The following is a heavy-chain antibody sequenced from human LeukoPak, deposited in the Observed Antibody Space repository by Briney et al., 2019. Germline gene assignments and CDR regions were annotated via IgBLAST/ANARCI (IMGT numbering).Heavy chain of an antibody. CDR2: ISPNNGAT. Sequence: GASVKVSCKASGYTFTASNIHWVRQAPGQGLEWMGWISPNNGATTYAQKFQGRVIMTRDTSTSTAYIELSRLKSDDTAVYFCAREGSSGYWGQGTLVTVSS. D-gene: IGHD1-26*01. V-gene: IGHV1-2*02. CDR1: GYTFTASN. J-gene: IGHJ4*02. CDR3: AREGSSGY.